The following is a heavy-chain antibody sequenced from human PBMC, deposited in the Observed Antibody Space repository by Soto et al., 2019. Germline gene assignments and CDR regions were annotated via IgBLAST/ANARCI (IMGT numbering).Heavy chain of an antibody. CDR2: ISYSGSI. CDR3: ARRSVAAAVRENWYDP. J-gene: IGHJ5*02. D-gene: IGHD2-2*01. V-gene: IGHV4-59*01. CDR1: GGSISGYH. Sequence: SETLSLTCTVSGGSISGYHWSWIRQPPGKGLEWIGYISYSGSINYNPSLKSRVIISLDTSKNQFSLKLSSVTAADTAVYYCARRSVAAAVRENWYDPWGQGTLVTVSS.